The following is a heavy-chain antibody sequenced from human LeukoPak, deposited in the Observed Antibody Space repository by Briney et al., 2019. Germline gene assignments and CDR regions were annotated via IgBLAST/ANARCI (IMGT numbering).Heavy chain of an antibody. D-gene: IGHD4-11*01. CDR2: IYSGGST. J-gene: IGHJ4*02. CDR3: AREWRYSNYGYYFDY. Sequence: GGSLRLSCAASGFTVSGNYMSWVRQAPGKGLEWVSVIYSGGSTYYADSVKGRFTISRDNSKNTLYLQMNSLRAEDTAVYYCAREWRYSNYGYYFDYWGQGTLVTVSS. V-gene: IGHV3-53*01. CDR1: GFTVSGNY.